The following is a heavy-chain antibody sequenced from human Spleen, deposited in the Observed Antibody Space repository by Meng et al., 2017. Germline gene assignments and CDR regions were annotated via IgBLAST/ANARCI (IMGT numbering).Heavy chain of an antibody. Sequence: GGSLRLSCTVSDDSFSSYEMNWVRQAPGKGLEWVSYISSSGSSTYYADSVKGRFAISRDNAKNSLYLQMHSLRAEDTAVYYCARALLAYYYDSSGWFWGQGTLVTVSS. CDR1: DDSFSSYE. J-gene: IGHJ4*02. D-gene: IGHD3-22*01. V-gene: IGHV3-48*03. CDR3: ARALLAYYYDSSGWF. CDR2: ISSSGSST.